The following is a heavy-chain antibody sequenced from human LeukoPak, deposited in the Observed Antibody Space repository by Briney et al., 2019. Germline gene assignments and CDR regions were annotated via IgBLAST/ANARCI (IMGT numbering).Heavy chain of an antibody. CDR3: ARAKYGSGSYYMTPFDY. CDR1: GCTFDDYG. J-gene: IGHJ4*02. D-gene: IGHD3-10*01. Sequence: GGSLRLSCAASGCTFDDYGMSWVRQAPGKELEWVSGINWNGGSTGYADSVKGRFTISRYNAKNSLYLQMNSLRAEDTALYYCARAKYGSGSYYMTPFDYWGQGTLVTVSS. CDR2: INWNGGST. V-gene: IGHV3-20*04.